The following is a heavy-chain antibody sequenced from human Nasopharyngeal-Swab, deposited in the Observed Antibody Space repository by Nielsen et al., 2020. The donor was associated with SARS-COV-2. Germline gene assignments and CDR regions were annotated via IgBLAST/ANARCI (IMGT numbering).Heavy chain of an antibody. V-gene: IGHV4-4*02. D-gene: IGHD1-1*01. J-gene: IGHJ4*02. CDR2: INHSGST. CDR3: ARAGTTSPETPFDY. Sequence: VRQAPGEGLEWIGEINHSGSTNYNPSLKSRVTISVDKSKNQFSLKLSSVTAADTAVYYCARAGTTSPETPFDYWGQGTLVTVSS.